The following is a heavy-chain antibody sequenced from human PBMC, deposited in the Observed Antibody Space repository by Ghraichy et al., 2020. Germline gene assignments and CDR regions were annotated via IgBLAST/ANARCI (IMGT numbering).Heavy chain of an antibody. CDR2: ISSNGGST. V-gene: IGHV3-64D*09. CDR3: VNIGVTDAFDI. J-gene: IGHJ3*02. CDR1: GFTFSSYA. Sequence: GGSLRLSCSASGFTFSSYAMHWVRQAPGKGLEYVSAISSNGGSTYYADSVKGRFTISRDNSKNTLYLQMSSLRAEDTAVYYCVNIGVTDAFDIWGQGTMVTVSS.